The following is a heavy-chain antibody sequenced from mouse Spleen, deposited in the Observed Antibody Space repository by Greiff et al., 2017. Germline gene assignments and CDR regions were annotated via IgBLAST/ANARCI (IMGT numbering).Heavy chain of an antibody. J-gene: IGHJ3*01. CDR1: GYAFSSSW. V-gene: IGHV1-82*01. Sequence: VQVVESGPELVKPGASVKISCKASGYAFSSSWMNWVKQRPGKGLEWIGRIYPGDGDTNYNGKFKGKATLTADKSSSTAYMQLSSLTSEDSAVYFCAMFITTGWFAYWGQGTLVTVSA. CDR2: IYPGDGDT. D-gene: IGHD1-2*01. CDR3: AMFITTGWFAY.